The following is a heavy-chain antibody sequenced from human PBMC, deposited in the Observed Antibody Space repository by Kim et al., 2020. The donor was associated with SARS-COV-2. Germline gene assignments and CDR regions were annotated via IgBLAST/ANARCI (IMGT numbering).Heavy chain of an antibody. CDR1: GFTFSSYG. CDR3: AKDQKLLWFGENMDV. D-gene: IGHD3-10*01. Sequence: GGSLRLSCAASGFTFSSYGMHWVRQAPGKGLEWVAVIWYDGSNKYYADSVKGRFTISRDNSKNTLYLQMNSLRAEDTAVYYCAKDQKLLWFGENMDVWGQGTTVTVSS. CDR2: IWYDGSNK. J-gene: IGHJ6*02. V-gene: IGHV3-33*06.